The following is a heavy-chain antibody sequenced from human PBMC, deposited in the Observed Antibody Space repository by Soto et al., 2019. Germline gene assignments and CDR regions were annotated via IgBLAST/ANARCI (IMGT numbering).Heavy chain of an antibody. CDR1: GFTFRSYG. D-gene: IGHD3-16*01. J-gene: IGHJ3*02. V-gene: IGHV3-30*18. CDR2: LSFDGHNE. Sequence: QVQLVESGGGVVQPGRSLRLSCAASGFTFRSYGMYWVRQAPGKGPEWVAVLSFDGHNEYYADSVKGRFTISRDNSNNTLFLQMNSLRAEDTAVYYCAKTMLPVAMGQAFEIWGQGTMVTVSS. CDR3: AKTMLPVAMGQAFEI.